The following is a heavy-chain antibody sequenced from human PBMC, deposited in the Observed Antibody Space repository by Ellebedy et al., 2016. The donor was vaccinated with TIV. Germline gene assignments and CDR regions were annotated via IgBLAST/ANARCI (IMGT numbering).Heavy chain of an antibody. CDR3: ARGSDYGGNSGEGWFDP. Sequence: GGSLRLXXKGSGYSFTSYWIGWVRQMPGKGLEWMGIIYPGDSDTRYSPSFQGQVTISADKSISTAYLQWSSLKASDTAMYYCARGSDYGGNSGEGWFDPWGQGTLVTVSS. V-gene: IGHV5-51*01. D-gene: IGHD4-23*01. CDR1: GYSFTSYW. CDR2: IYPGDSDT. J-gene: IGHJ5*02.